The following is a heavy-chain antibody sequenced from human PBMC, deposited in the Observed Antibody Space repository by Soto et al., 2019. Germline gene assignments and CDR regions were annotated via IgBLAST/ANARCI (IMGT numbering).Heavy chain of an antibody. CDR3: ARGGLDYGGKYCFDY. V-gene: IGHV4-30-2*01. CDR2: IYHSGST. Sequence: SETLSLTCTVSGGSISSGGYSWSWIRQPPGKGLEWIGYIYHSGSTYYNPSLKSRVTISVDRSKNQFSLKLSSVTAADTAVYYCARGGLDYGGKYCFDYWGQGTLVTVSS. D-gene: IGHD4-17*01. J-gene: IGHJ4*02. CDR1: GGSISSGGYS.